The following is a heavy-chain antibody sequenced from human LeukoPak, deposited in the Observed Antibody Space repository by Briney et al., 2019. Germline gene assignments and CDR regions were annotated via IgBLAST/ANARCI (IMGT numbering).Heavy chain of an antibody. CDR2: IYYSGST. J-gene: IGHJ4*02. V-gene: IGHV4-39*01. D-gene: IGHD6-19*01. Sequence: SETLSLTCTVSGGSISSSSYYWGWIRQPPGKGLEWIGSIYYSGSTYYNPSLKSRVTISVDTSKNQFSLKLSSVTAADTAVYYCARGREQWLVGYFFDYWGQGTLVTVSS. CDR3: ARGREQWLVGYFFDY. CDR1: GGSISSSSYY.